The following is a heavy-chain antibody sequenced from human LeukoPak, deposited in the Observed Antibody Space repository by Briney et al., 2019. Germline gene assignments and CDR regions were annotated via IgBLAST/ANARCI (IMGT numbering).Heavy chain of an antibody. J-gene: IGHJ4*02. D-gene: IGHD2-15*01. Sequence: ASVKVSCTASGGTFSGYAISWVRQAPGQGLEWMGGIIPIFGIANYAQKFQGRVTITADESTSAAYMELSSLRSEDTAVYYCARDQYCSGGSCYYPLDYWGQGTLVTVSS. CDR2: IIPIFGIA. CDR3: ARDQYCSGGSCYYPLDY. V-gene: IGHV1-69*13. CDR1: GGTFSGYA.